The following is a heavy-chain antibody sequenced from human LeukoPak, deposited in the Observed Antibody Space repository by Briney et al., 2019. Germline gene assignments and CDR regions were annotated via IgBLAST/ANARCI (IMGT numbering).Heavy chain of an antibody. V-gene: IGHV3-30*04. CDR3: ARDYCSSGSCYSSWYYYYYYGMDV. D-gene: IGHD2-15*01. CDR2: ISYDGSNK. CDR1: GFTFSSYA. J-gene: IGHJ6*02. Sequence: GGSLRLSCAASGFTFSSYAMHWVRQAPGKGLEWVAVISYDGSNKYYADSVKGRFTISRDNSKNTLYLQMNSLRAEDTAVYYCARDYCSSGSCYSSWYYYYYYGMDVWGQGTTVTVSS.